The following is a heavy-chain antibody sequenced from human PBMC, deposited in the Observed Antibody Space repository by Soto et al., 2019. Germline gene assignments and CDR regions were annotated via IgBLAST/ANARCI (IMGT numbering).Heavy chain of an antibody. CDR3: ARGLSVTLFDN. D-gene: IGHD4-17*01. CDR1: GGSISTGGYY. CDR2: IYYSGST. Sequence: QVQLQESGPGLVKPSQTLSLTCTVSGGSISTGGYYWTWIRQHPGKGLEWIGYIYYSGSTYYNPSLKSRVTISVDTSKNQFSLKLSSVTDAATSVYYCARGLSVTLFDNWGQGTLVTVSS. V-gene: IGHV4-31*03. J-gene: IGHJ4*02.